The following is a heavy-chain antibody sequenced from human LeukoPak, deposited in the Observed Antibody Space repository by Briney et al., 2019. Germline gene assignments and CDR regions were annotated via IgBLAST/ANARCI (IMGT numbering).Heavy chain of an antibody. V-gene: IGHV3-23*01. J-gene: IGHJ5*02. CDR3: AKTTAYYYDSSGYPT. D-gene: IGHD3-22*01. CDR2: ISGSGGST. Sequence: GGSLRLSCAASGFTFSSYAMSWVRQAPGKGLEWVSAISGSGGSTYYADSVKGRFTISRDNSKNTLYLQMNSLRAEDTAVYYCAKTTAYYYDSSGYPTWGQGTMVTVSS. CDR1: GFTFSSYA.